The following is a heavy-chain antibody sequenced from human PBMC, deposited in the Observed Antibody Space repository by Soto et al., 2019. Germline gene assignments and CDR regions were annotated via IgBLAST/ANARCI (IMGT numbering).Heavy chain of an antibody. Sequence: QVQLVQSGAEVKKPGASVKVSCKASGYTFSSYGISLVRQAPGQGLEWMGWISGYNGNTNYAQTRQGRGTMTIDTSTSTGYMELRSLRSDDTAVSYCARDRGGDGMDVWGQGTTVTVSS. J-gene: IGHJ6*02. V-gene: IGHV1-18*01. CDR1: GYTFSSYG. CDR3: ARDRGGDGMDV. CDR2: ISGYNGNT. D-gene: IGHD3-16*01.